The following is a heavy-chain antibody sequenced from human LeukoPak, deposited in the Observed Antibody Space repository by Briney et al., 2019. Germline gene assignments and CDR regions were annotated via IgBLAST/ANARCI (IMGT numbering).Heavy chain of an antibody. CDR2: IYYSGST. CDR3: ARDRVGQQLVGRNYYYYYMDV. V-gene: IGHV4-59*01. D-gene: IGHD6-13*01. Sequence: SETLSLTCTVFGGSISSYYWSWIRQPPGKGLEWIGYIYYSGSTNYNPSLKSRVTISVDTSKNQFSLKLSSVTAADTAVYYCARDRVGQQLVGRNYYYYYMDVWGKGTTVTISS. CDR1: GGSISSYY. J-gene: IGHJ6*03.